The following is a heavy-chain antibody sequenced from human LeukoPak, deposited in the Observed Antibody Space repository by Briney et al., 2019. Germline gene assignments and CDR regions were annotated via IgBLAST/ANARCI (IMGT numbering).Heavy chain of an antibody. Sequence: SETPSLTCAVYGGSFSGYYWSWIRQPPGKGLEWIGEINHSGSTNYNPSLKSRVTISVDTSKNQFSLKLSSVTAADTAVYYCARGVRGWGYYYYMDVWGKGTTVTVSS. J-gene: IGHJ6*03. CDR1: GGSFSGYY. CDR2: INHSGST. D-gene: IGHD6-19*01. CDR3: ARGVRGWGYYYYMDV. V-gene: IGHV4-34*01.